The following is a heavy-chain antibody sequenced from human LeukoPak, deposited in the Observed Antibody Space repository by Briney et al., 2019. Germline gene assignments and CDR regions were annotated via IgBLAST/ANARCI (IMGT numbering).Heavy chain of an antibody. J-gene: IGHJ4*02. V-gene: IGHV1-18*01. D-gene: IGHD3-10*01. CDR2: ISTYYGNT. CDR1: GYTFTSYG. Sequence: GASVKVSCKASGYTFTSYGFSWVRQAPGQGLEWMGWISTYYGNTNYAQKLQDRVTMTTDTSTSTAYMEVTSLSSGGTAVYYCARVYSTNYYVSGDRPFLFDYWGQRTVVTVSS. CDR3: ARVYSTNYYVSGDRPFLFDY.